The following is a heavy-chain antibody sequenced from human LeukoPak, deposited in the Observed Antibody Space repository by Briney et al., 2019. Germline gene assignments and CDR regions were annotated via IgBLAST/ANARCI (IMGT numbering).Heavy chain of an antibody. J-gene: IGHJ3*02. CDR3: ARATGGVPAAIGAFDI. CDR2: IYHSGST. Sequence: SETLSLTCAVSGGSTSSGGYSWSWIRQPPGKGLEWIGYIYHSGSTYYNPSLKSRVTISVDRSKNQFSLKLSSVTAADTAVYYCARATGGVPAAIGAFDIWGQGTMVTVSS. CDR1: GGSTSSGGYS. D-gene: IGHD2-2*01. V-gene: IGHV4-30-2*01.